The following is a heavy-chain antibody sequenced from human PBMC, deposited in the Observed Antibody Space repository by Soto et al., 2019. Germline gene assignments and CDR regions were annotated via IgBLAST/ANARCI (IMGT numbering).Heavy chain of an antibody. CDR2: INGDGSTT. CDR3: ARDDNPDY. D-gene: IGHD1-20*01. CDR1: GFTFSTYW. V-gene: IGHV3-74*03. J-gene: IGHJ4*02. Sequence: EVQLVESGGGLVQPGGSLRLSCAASGFTFSTYWMHWVRQGPGKGLVWLSRINGDGSTTEYADSVKGRFTISRGNAKNTLYLQIHILRVEDTAVYYCARDDNPDYWGQGTLVTVSS.